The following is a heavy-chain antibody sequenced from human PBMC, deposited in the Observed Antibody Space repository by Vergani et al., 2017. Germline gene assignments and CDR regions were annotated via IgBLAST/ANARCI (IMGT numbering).Heavy chain of an antibody. V-gene: IGHV3-30*18. CDR3: AKVDHDFWSGPYYFDY. CDR1: GFTFSSYG. Sequence: QVQLVESGGGVVQPGRSLRLSCAASGFTFSSYGMHWVRQAPGKGLEWVAVISYDGSNKYYADSVKGRFTISRDNSKNTLYLQMNSLRAEDKAVYYCAKVDHDFWSGPYYFDYWGQGTLVTVSS. CDR2: ISYDGSNK. J-gene: IGHJ4*02. D-gene: IGHD3-3*01.